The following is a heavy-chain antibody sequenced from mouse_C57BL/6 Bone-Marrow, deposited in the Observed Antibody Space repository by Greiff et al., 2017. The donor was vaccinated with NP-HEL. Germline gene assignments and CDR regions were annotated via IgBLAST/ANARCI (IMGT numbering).Heavy chain of an antibody. Sequence: DVQLQESGPGLAKPSQTLSLTCSVTGYSITSDYWNWIRKFPGNKLEYMGYISYSGSPYYNPSLKSRISITRDTSKNQYYRQLNSVTTEDTATYYGARSPLWLRRNYYAMDYWGQGTSVTVSS. CDR1: GYSITSDY. J-gene: IGHJ4*01. CDR2: ISYSGSP. D-gene: IGHD2-2*01. CDR3: ARSPLWLRRNYYAMDY. V-gene: IGHV3-8*01.